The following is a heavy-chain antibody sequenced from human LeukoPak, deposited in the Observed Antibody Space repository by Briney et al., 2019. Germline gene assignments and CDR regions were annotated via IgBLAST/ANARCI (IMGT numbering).Heavy chain of an antibody. V-gene: IGHV4-34*01. D-gene: IGHD3-9*01. J-gene: IGHJ4*02. CDR3: ARDSILRYFDWLSKGPFDY. Sequence: DPSETLSLTCAVYGGPFSGYYWSWIRQPPGKGLEWIGEINHSGSTNYNPSLKSRVTISVDTSKNQFSLKLSSVTAADTAVYYCARDSILRYFDWLSKGPFDYWGQGTLVTVSS. CDR1: GGPFSGYY. CDR2: INHSGST.